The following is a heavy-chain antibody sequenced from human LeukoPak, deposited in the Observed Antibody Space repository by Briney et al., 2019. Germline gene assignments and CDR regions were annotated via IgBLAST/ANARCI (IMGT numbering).Heavy chain of an antibody. D-gene: IGHD6-25*01. J-gene: IGHJ3*02. Sequence: SSETLSLTCAVYGGSFSGYYWSWIRQPPGKGLEWIGEINHSGSTNYNPSLKSRVTISVDTSKNQFSLKLSSVTAADTAVYYCARGTRRLYYAYDIWGQGTMVTVSS. V-gene: IGHV4-34*01. CDR1: GGSFSGYY. CDR3: ARGTRRLYYAYDI. CDR2: INHSGST.